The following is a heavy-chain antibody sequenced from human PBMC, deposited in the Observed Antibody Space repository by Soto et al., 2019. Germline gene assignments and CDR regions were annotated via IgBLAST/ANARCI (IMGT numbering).Heavy chain of an antibody. CDR3: ARTRDYLIDY. V-gene: IGHV4-34*01. J-gene: IGHJ4*02. D-gene: IGHD4-17*01. Sequence: QVQLQQWGAGLLKPSETLSLTCAVYGGSFSGYYWSWIRQPPGKGLEWIGEINHSGSTNYNPSLKSRVTISVDTSKNQFSLKLSSVTAADTAVYYCARTRDYLIDYSGQGTLVTVSS. CDR1: GGSFSGYY. CDR2: INHSGST.